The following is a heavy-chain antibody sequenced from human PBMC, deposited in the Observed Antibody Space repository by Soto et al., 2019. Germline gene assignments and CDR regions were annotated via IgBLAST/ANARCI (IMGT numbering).Heavy chain of an antibody. Sequence: PGGSLRLSCAASGFTFSSYSMNWVRQAPGKGLEWVSSISSSSSYIYYADSVKGRFTISRDNAKSSLYLQMNSLRAEDTAVYYCARDKGGYYDFWSGHRGAFEIWGQGTMVTVSS. V-gene: IGHV3-21*01. CDR3: ARDKGGYYDFWSGHRGAFEI. CDR2: ISSSSSYI. CDR1: GFTFSSYS. J-gene: IGHJ3*02. D-gene: IGHD3-3*01.